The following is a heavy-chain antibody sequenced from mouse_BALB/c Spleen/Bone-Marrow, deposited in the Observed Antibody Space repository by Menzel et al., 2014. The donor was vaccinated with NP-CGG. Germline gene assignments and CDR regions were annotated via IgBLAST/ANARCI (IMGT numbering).Heavy chain of an antibody. J-gene: IGHJ2*01. Sequence: EVHLVESGGGLVKPGGSLKLSCAASGFTFSDYYMYWVRQTPEKRLEWVATISDAGSYTYYPDSVKGRFTISRDNAKNNLYLQMISLKSEDTATYYCARQGGYFDYWGQGTTLTVSS. CDR3: ARQGGYFDY. CDR1: GFTFSDYY. CDR2: ISDAGSYT. V-gene: IGHV5-4*02.